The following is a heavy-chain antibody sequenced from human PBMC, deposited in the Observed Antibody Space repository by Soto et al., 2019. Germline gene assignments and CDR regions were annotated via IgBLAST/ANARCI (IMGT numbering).Heavy chain of an antibody. J-gene: IGHJ4*02. CDR1: GFTFSNAW. V-gene: IGHV3-15*01. CDR2: IKSKTDGGTT. Sequence: GGSLRLSCASSGFTFSNAWMIWVRQAPGKGLEWVGRIKSKTDGGTTDYAAPVKGRFTISRDDSKNTLYLQMNSLKTEDTAVYYCTTVRCSGGSCYGWNYWGQGTLVTVSS. D-gene: IGHD2-15*01. CDR3: TTVRCSGGSCYGWNY.